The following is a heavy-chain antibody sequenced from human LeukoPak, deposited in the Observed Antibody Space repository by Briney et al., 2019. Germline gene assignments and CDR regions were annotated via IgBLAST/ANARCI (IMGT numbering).Heavy chain of an antibody. Sequence: GGSLRLSCAASGFTFSSYAMSWVRQAPGKGLEWVSAISGSGGSTYCADSVKGRFTISRDNSKNTLYLQMNSLRAEDTAVYYCAKAQYYYDSSGDHGAFDIWGQGTMVTVSS. D-gene: IGHD3-22*01. CDR3: AKAQYYYDSSGDHGAFDI. J-gene: IGHJ3*02. CDR1: GFTFSSYA. V-gene: IGHV3-23*01. CDR2: ISGSGGST.